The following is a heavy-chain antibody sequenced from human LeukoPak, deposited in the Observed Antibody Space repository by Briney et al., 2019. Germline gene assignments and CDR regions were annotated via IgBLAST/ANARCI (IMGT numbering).Heavy chain of an antibody. V-gene: IGHV1-18*04. CDR1: GYTFTSYG. CDR3: ARDRPDILAGYAYYYGMDV. CDR2: ISAYNGNT. Sequence: ASVKVACKASGYTFTSYGSSWVRQAPGQGLEWMGWISAYNGNTNYAQKLQGRVTMTTDTSTSTAYMELRSLRSDDTAVYYCARDRPDILAGYAYYYGMDVWGKGTTVTVSS. D-gene: IGHD3-9*01. J-gene: IGHJ6*04.